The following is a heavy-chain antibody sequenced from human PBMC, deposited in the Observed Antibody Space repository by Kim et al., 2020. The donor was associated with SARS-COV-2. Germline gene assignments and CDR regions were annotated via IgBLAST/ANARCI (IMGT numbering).Heavy chain of an antibody. V-gene: IGHV5-51*01. CDR2: IYPGDSDT. D-gene: IGHD1-26*01. Sequence: GESLKISCKGSGYSFTSYWIGWVRQMPGKGLEWMGIIYPGDSDTRYSPSFQGQVTISADKSISTAYLQWSSLKASDTAMYYCARHDLSGANYYYYYGMDVWGQGTTVTVSS. J-gene: IGHJ6*02. CDR1: GYSFTSYW. CDR3: ARHDLSGANYYYYYGMDV.